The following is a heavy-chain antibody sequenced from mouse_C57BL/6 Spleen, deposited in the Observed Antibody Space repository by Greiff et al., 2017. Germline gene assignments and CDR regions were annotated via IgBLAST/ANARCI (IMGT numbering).Heavy chain of an antibody. J-gene: IGHJ4*01. CDR1: GFSLTSYG. D-gene: IGHD2-5*01. CDR2: ICRGGST. V-gene: IGHV2-2*01. CDR3: ARKYYSSHYAMDY. Sequence: VQLVESGPGLVQPSQSLSITCTVSGFSLTSYGVHWVRQSPGKGLEWLGVICRGGSTDYNAAFISRLSISKDNSKSQVFFKMNSLQADDTAIYYCARKYYSSHYAMDYWGQGTSVTVAS.